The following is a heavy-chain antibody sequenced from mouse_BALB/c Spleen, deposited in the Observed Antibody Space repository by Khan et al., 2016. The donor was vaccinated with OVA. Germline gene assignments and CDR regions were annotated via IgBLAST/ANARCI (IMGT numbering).Heavy chain of an antibody. CDR1: GFTFSSFV. J-gene: IGHJ3*01. CDR2: ISSAATYT. D-gene: IGHD2-1*01. CDR3: TNGNYGWFAY. Sequence: EVELVESGGGLVEPGGSLKLSCAASGFTFSSFVMSWVRQTPEKRLEWVATISSAATYTYYPDSIQGRFTISRDHAKNTLYMPMNSRSSDDTAIYYCTNGNYGWFAYWGLGTLVTVST. V-gene: IGHV5-9-1*01.